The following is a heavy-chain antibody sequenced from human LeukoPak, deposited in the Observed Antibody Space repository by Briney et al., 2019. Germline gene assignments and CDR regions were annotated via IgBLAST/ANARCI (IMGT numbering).Heavy chain of an antibody. CDR3: AKSYGSGTNDAFDI. V-gene: IGHV3-15*01. D-gene: IGHD3-10*01. CDR2: IKSKTDGGTT. J-gene: IGHJ3*02. Sequence: GGSLRLSCAASGFTFSNAWMSWVRQAPGKGLEWVGRIKSKTDGGTTDYAAPVKGRFTISRDNSKNTLYLQMNSLRAEDTAVYYCAKSYGSGTNDAFDIWGQGTMVTVSS. CDR1: GFTFSNAW.